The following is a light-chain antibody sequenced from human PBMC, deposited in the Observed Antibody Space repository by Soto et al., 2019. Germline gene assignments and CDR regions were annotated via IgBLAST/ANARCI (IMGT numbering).Light chain of an antibody. J-gene: IGKJ4*01. Sequence: EIVLTQSPGTLSLSPGERATLSGRASQSVSSNYLAWYQQKPGQAPRLLIYGASSRATGIPDRFSGSGSGTDFTLTISRLEPEDFAVYYCQQYASSPLTFGGGTKVEIK. CDR2: GAS. CDR3: QQYASSPLT. CDR1: QSVSSNY. V-gene: IGKV3-20*01.